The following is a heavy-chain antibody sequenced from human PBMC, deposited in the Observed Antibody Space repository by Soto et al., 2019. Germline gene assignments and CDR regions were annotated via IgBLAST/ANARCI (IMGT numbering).Heavy chain of an antibody. CDR3: AKSGQRDCLTTSCYMLDY. Sequence: GASVKVSCKAPGYTFTSYDINWVRQATGQGFEYLGWMNLNSGNTGYVKKFQGRVTMTRDTSMSTAYMELNSLRAEDTAVYYCAKSGQRDCLTTSCYMLDYWGQGTPVTVSS. D-gene: IGHD2-2*02. V-gene: IGHV1-8*01. CDR2: MNLNSGNT. CDR1: GYTFTSYD. J-gene: IGHJ4*02.